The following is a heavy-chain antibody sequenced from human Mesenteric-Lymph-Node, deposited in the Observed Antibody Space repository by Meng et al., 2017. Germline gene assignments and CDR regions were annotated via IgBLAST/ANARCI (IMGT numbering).Heavy chain of an antibody. V-gene: IGHV3-11*04. CDR2: ISSSGSTI. CDR1: GFTFSDYY. J-gene: IGHJ6*02. D-gene: IGHD6-13*01. Sequence: GESLKISCAASGFTFSDYYMSCIRQAPGKGLEWVSYISSSGSTIYYADSVKGRFTISRDNAKNSLYLQMNSLRAEDTAVYYCARHKYSSSWAYYYYYGMDVWGQGTTVTVSS. CDR3: ARHKYSSSWAYYYYYGMDV.